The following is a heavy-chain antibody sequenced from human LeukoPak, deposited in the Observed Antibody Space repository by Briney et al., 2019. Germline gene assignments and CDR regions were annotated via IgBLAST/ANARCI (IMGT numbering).Heavy chain of an antibody. CDR2: IKQDGSER. CDR1: GFTFSNYW. CDR3: ARSMIVPTLDY. Sequence: GGSLRLSCAASGFTFSNYWMSWVRQAPGKGLEWVANIKQDGSERDYVDSVKGRFTISRDNAKNSLYLQVNSLRADDTAVYYCARSMIVPTLDYWGQGTLVTVSS. D-gene: IGHD3-22*01. J-gene: IGHJ4*02. V-gene: IGHV3-7*03.